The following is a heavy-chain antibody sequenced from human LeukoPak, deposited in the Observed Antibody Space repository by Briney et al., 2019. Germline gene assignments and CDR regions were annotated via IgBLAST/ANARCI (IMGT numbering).Heavy chain of an antibody. CDR3: ATYRQVLLPFES. Sequence: QSGGSLRLSCAASGFTFSSHAMSWVRQAPGKGLEWVSSISGSGDNRNYADSVRGRFTISRDNSKSTLSLQMNSLRAEDTAIYYCATYRQVLLPFESWGQGTLVTVSS. V-gene: IGHV3-23*01. D-gene: IGHD2-8*02. CDR2: ISGSGDNR. J-gene: IGHJ4*02. CDR1: GFTFSSHA.